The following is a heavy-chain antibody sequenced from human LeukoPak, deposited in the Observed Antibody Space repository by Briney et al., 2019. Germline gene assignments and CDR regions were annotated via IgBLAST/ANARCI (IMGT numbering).Heavy chain of an antibody. Sequence: ASVKVSCKASGYTFTNNYMHWVQQAPGQGLEWMGIINPSGDNTWYAQKFQGRVTMTRDMATSTDYMEVSSLKSEDTAVYYCARDNSQGDSAWWFDPWGQGTLVTVSS. CDR2: INPSGDNT. D-gene: IGHD1-26*01. CDR3: ARDNSQGDSAWWFDP. CDR1: GYTFTNNY. V-gene: IGHV1-46*01. J-gene: IGHJ5*02.